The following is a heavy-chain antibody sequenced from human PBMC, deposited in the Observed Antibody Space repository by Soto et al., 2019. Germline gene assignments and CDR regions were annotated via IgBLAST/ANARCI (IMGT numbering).Heavy chain of an antibody. D-gene: IGHD5-12*01. Sequence: SVKVSCKASGGTFNNYPITWVRQVPGEGLEWMGGSIPIFGTANYAQKFQGRVTISVDESTSTAYMELSSLRSEDTAVYYCARGRGYSGDDHYYYFDMDVWGQGTTVTV. V-gene: IGHV1-69*13. J-gene: IGHJ6*02. CDR3: ARGRGYSGDDHYYYFDMDV. CDR2: SIPIFGTA. CDR1: GGTFNNYP.